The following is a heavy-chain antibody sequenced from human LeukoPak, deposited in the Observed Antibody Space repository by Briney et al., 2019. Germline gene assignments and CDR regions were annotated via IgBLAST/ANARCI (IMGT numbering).Heavy chain of an antibody. CDR3: ARDPGSSTWTYGMDV. J-gene: IGHJ6*02. CDR2: INPNSGGT. D-gene: IGHD2-2*01. Sequence: ASVKVSCKASGYTFTGYYMHWVRQAPGQGLERMGWINPNSGGTNYAQKFQGRVTMTRDTSISTAYMELSRLRSDDTAVYYCARDPGSSTWTYGMDVWGQGTTVTVSS. V-gene: IGHV1-2*02. CDR1: GYTFTGYY.